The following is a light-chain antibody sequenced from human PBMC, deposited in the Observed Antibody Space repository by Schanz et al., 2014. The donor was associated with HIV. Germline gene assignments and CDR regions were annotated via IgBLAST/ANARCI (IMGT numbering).Light chain of an antibody. Sequence: EIVMTQSPATLSVSPGERATLSCRASQSVSSDLAWYQQKPGQAPRLLIFGASNRATGVPDRFSGTGSGTDFTLTISRLEPDDFAVYYCHQYGSSPRTFGQGTKVEIK. V-gene: IGKV3-20*01. J-gene: IGKJ1*01. CDR1: QSVSSD. CDR3: HQYGSSPRT. CDR2: GAS.